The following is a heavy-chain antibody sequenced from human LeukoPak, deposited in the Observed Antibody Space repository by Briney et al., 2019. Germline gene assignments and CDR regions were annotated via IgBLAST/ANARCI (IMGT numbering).Heavy chain of an antibody. CDR1: GYTFTSNY. D-gene: IGHD3-22*01. Sequence: GASVKVSCKASGYTFTSNYIHWVRQAPGQGLEWMGMIYPRDGSTSYAQKFQERVTITRDMSTSTAYMELSSLRSEDTAVYYCAAVALNYYDSSGLHAFDIWGQGTMVTVSS. J-gene: IGHJ3*02. V-gene: IGHV1-46*01. CDR3: AAVALNYYDSSGLHAFDI. CDR2: IYPRDGST.